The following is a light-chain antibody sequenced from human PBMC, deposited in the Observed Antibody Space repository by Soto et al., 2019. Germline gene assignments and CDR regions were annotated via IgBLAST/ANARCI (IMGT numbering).Light chain of an antibody. V-gene: IGLV2-14*01. Sequence: QSALTQPASVSGSPGQSITISCTGTSSDVGGYNYVSWYQQHPGKAPKLMIYEVSNRPSGVSNRFSGSKSGNTASPTISGLQAEDEADYYCSSYTSSSILVFGTGTKLTVL. CDR2: EVS. J-gene: IGLJ1*01. CDR1: SSDVGGYNY. CDR3: SSYTSSSILV.